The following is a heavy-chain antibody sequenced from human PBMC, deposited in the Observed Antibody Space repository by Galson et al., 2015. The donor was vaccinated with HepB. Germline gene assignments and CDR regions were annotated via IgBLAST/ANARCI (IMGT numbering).Heavy chain of an antibody. CDR3: AKCYLPSSNWYSD. CDR1: GYTFTNYY. D-gene: IGHD6-13*01. J-gene: IGHJ4*02. V-gene: IGHV1-46*01. Sequence: SVKVSCKASGYTFTNYYIHWVRQAPGQGLEWMGIINPRDGSTRYAQKFQGRVSMTRDTSTSTAYMELTSLSSEDTAVYYCAKCYLPSSNWYSDWGQGTLVTVSS. CDR2: INPRDGST.